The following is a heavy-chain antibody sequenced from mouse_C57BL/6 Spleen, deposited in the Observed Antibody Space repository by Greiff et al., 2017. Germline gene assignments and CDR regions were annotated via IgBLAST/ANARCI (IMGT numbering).Heavy chain of an antibody. CDR2: INYDGSST. Sequence: DVQLVESEGGLVQPGSSMKLSCTASGFTFSDYYMAWVRQVPEKGLEWVANINYDGSSTYYLDSLKSRFIISRDNAKNILYLQMSSLKSEDTATYDCARVYYGNWGYYFDYWGQGTTLTVSS. J-gene: IGHJ2*01. D-gene: IGHD2-1*01. CDR3: ARVYYGNWGYYFDY. V-gene: IGHV5-16*01. CDR1: GFTFSDYY.